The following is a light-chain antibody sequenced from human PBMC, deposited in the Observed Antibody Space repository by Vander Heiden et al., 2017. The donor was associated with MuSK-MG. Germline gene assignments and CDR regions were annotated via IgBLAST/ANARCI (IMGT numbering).Light chain of an antibody. V-gene: IGKV3-15*01. J-gene: IGKJ5*01. CDR1: QSVSSN. CDR2: GAS. CDR3: QQDNILIT. Sequence: EIVMTQYPATLSVSPGERATLSCRASQSVSSNLAWYQQKPGQDTRLLIYGASTRATGIPARFSGSGSGTEFTLTISSLQSEDFAVYYCQQDNILITFGQGTRLEIK.